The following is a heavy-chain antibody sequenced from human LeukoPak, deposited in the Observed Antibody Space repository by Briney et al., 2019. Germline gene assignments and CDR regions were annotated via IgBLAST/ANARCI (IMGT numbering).Heavy chain of an antibody. D-gene: IGHD1-26*01. CDR1: GFTFTNSW. V-gene: IGHV3-7*01. J-gene: IGHJ4*02. Sequence: PGGSPRLSCAASGFTFTNSWMAWVRQAPGKGLEWVANIKQDGSTKHYADSLKGRFTISRDNPKNSLYLQMNNLRADDTAVYYCTRDTDGSLDYWGQGILVTVAS. CDR3: TRDTDGSLDY. CDR2: IKQDGSTK.